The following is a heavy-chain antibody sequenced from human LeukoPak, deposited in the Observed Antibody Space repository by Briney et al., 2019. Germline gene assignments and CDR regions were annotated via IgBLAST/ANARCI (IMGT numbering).Heavy chain of an antibody. CDR2: ISSRSSYI. Sequence: GGSLRLSCAASGFTFSSYSMNWVRQVPGKGLEWVSSISSRSSYIYYTDSVKGRFTISRDNAKNPLHLQMNSLRAEDTALYYCARGSTGGYSGYDATRKYFDYWGQGTLVTVSS. V-gene: IGHV3-21*01. CDR3: ARGSTGGYSGYDATRKYFDY. J-gene: IGHJ4*02. CDR1: GFTFSSYS. D-gene: IGHD5-12*01.